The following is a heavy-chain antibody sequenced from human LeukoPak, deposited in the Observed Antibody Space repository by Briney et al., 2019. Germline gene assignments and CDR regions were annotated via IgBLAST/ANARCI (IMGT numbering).Heavy chain of an antibody. CDR2: INQDESAK. D-gene: IGHD5-24*01. V-gene: IGHV3-7*01. J-gene: IGHJ4*01. CDR3: AKLVRDVTISEF. Sequence: TGGSLRLSCAASGFTFSSYSMNWVRQAPGKGLEWVASINQDESAKFYVDSVRGRFTISRDNAKNSLFLQMNSLRAEDTAFYYCAKLVRDVTISEFWGHGALVTVSS. CDR1: GFTFSSYS.